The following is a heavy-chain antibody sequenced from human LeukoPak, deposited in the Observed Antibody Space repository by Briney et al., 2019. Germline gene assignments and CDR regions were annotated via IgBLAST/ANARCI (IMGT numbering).Heavy chain of an antibody. CDR3: VRDLFAD. CDR2: IKQDGSEK. D-gene: IGHD3-10*01. Sequence: PGGSLRLSCAASGFTLSSYWMNWVRQAPGKGLEWVANIKQDGSEKYYVDSVKGRFTISRDNAKNSLYLQMNSLRAEDTAMYYCVRDLFADWGQGTLVTVSS. J-gene: IGHJ4*02. CDR1: GFTLSSYW. V-gene: IGHV3-7*01.